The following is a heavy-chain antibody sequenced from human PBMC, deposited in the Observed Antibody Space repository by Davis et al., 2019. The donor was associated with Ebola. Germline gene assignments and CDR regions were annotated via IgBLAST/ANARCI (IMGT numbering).Heavy chain of an antibody. D-gene: IGHD3-16*02. Sequence: GESLKISCATSGFMFGDHYMSWVRQDPGRGLEWIAYITSTGQTKYYADSVKGRFIISRDDAKSSVSLQMDGLRAEDAAVYYCARQRGVYDYSWGTYRRLYYFDYWGQGALVTVSS. CDR1: GFMFGDHY. CDR3: ARQRGVYDYSWGTYRRLYYFDY. J-gene: IGHJ4*02. V-gene: IGHV3-11*01. CDR2: ITSTGQTK.